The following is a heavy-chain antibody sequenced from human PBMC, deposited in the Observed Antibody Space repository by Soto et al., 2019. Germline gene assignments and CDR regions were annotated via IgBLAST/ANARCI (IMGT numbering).Heavy chain of an antibody. CDR3: ARGLVGGTPFDY. V-gene: IGHV4-34*01. CDR1: GGSFSGYY. Sequence: QVQLPQWGAGLLKASETLSLTCAVYGGSFSGYYWSWIRQPPGKGLEWNGEINNSGSTNYNPSLKSRFSLSVDASRNQFSLKLSSVSAADAAVDYGARGLVGGTPFDYWGQGTLVTVSS. CDR2: INNSGST. J-gene: IGHJ4*02. D-gene: IGHD1-26*01.